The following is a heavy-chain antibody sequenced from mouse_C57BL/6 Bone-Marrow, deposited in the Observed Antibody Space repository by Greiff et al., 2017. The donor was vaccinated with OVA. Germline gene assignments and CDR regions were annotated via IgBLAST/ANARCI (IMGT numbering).Heavy chain of an antibody. CDR3: TITTVVADGYAMDY. CDR2: LYPGNSDT. V-gene: IGHV1-5*01. J-gene: IGHJ4*01. Sequence: VQLKQSGTVLARPGASVKMSCKTSGYTFTSYWMHWVKQRPGPGLEWIGALYPGNSDTSYNQKFKGKAKLTAVTSASTAYMELSSLTNEDSAVYYCTITTVVADGYAMDYWGQGTSVTVSS. CDR1: GYTFTSYW. D-gene: IGHD1-1*01.